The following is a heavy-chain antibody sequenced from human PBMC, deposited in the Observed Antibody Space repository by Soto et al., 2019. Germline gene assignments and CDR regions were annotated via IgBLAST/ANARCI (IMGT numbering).Heavy chain of an antibody. CDR2: MNPNSGNT. J-gene: IGHJ4*02. CDR3: ARGPRYSSSLGY. Sequence: GASVKVSCKASGYTFTSYDINWVRQATGQGLEWMGWMNPNSGNTGYAQKFQGRVTMTRNTSISTAYMEPSSLRSEDTAVYYCARGPRYSSSLGYWGQGTLVTVSS. V-gene: IGHV1-8*01. D-gene: IGHD6-13*01. CDR1: GYTFTSYD.